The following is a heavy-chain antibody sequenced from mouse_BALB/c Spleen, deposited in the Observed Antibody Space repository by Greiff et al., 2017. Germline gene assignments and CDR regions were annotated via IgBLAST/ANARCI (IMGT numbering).Heavy chain of an antibody. CDR3: ARKGLYYPAMDY. CDR2: INSNGGST. V-gene: IGHV5-6-3*01. Sequence: EVQLVESGGGLVQPGGSLKLSCAASGFTFSSYGMSWVRQTPDKRLELVATINSNGGSTYYPDSVKGRFTISRDNAKNTLYLQMSSLKSEDTAMYYCARKGLYYPAMDYWGQGTSVTVSS. J-gene: IGHJ4*01. CDR1: GFTFSSYG. D-gene: IGHD2-1*01.